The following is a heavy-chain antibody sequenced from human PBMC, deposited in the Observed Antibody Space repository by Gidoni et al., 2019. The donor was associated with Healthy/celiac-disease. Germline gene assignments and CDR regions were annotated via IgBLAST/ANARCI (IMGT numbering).Heavy chain of an antibody. D-gene: IGHD2-21*01. CDR1: GGTFSSYA. Sequence: MIYGKASGGTFSSYAISWVRQAPGQGLEWMGGIIPIFGTANYAQKFQGRVTITADESTSTAYMELSSLRSEDTAVYYCAQHGDVFDYWGQGTLVTVSS. J-gene: IGHJ4*02. CDR2: IIPIFGTA. CDR3: AQHGDVFDY. V-gene: IGHV1-69*01.